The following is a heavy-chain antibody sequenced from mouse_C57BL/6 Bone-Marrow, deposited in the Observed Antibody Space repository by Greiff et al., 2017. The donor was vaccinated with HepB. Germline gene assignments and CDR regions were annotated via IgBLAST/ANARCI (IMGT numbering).Heavy chain of an antibody. CDR2: IYPGGGYT. V-gene: IGHV1-63*01. D-gene: IGHD1-1*01. CDR3: ARRSPYYYGSSYCY. J-gene: IGHJ2*01. Sequence: QVQLQQSGAELVRPGTSVKMSCKASGYTFTNYWIGWAKQRPGHGLEWIGDIYPGGGYTNYNEKFKGKATLTADKSSSTAYMQFSSLTSEDSAIYYCARRSPYYYGSSYCYWGQGTTLTVSS. CDR1: GYTFTNYW.